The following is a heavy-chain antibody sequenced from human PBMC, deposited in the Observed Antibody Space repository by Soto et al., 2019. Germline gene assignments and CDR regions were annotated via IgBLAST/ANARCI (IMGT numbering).Heavy chain of an antibody. V-gene: IGHV4-4*07. CDR3: ARDRSGYGFFDY. Sequence: SETLSLTCSVSGGSISGYYCTWIRQPAGKGLEWIGRIYSSGSTSYNPSLQSRLTMSVDTSKNEFSLKLSSVTAADTAVYYCARDRSGYGFFDYWGQGTLVTSPQ. J-gene: IGHJ4*02. D-gene: IGHD5-18*01. CDR1: GGSISGYY. CDR2: IYSSGST.